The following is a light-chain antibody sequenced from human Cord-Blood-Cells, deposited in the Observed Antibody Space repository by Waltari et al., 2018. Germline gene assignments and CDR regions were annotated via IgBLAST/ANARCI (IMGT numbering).Light chain of an antibody. V-gene: IGLV2-11*01. CDR1: SSDVGGYNY. CDR2: DVS. CDR3: CSYAGSYTFYVV. J-gene: IGLJ2*01. Sequence: GQSVTISCTGTSSDVGGYNYVSWYQQHPGKAPKLMIYDVSKRPSGVPDRFSGSKSGNTASLTISGLQAEDEADYYCCSYAGSYTFYVVFGGGTKLTVL.